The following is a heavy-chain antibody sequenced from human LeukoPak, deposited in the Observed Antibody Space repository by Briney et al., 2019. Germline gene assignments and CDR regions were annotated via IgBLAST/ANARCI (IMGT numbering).Heavy chain of an antibody. CDR2: IYYRGTT. J-gene: IGHJ2*01. CDR3: ARGSYFDL. V-gene: IGHV4-39*07. CDR1: GGSINGSGYH. Sequence: SETLSLKCTVAGGSINGSGYHWGWICQPPGEGLEWIGTIYYRGTTYYKPSLKSRVTISLDTPKNQFSLSLTSMTAADTAVYYCARGSYFDLWGRGTLVTVSS.